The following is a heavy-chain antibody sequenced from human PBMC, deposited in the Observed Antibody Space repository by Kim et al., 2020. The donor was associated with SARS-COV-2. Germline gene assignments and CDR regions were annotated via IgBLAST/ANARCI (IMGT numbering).Heavy chain of an antibody. CDR3: ARHEMGVRALSRAFD. CDR2: IYYSGNIY. V-gene: IGHV4-39*01. J-gene: IGHJ4*01. D-gene: IGHD6-13*01. CDR1: GDFISSSGSY. Sequence: SETLSLTCTVSGDFISSSGSYWAWIRQPPGKGLEWIGSIYYSGNIYYYTPSLKSRVTISVDTSNNQLSLRLTSVTAADTAVYYCARHEMGVRALSRAFD.